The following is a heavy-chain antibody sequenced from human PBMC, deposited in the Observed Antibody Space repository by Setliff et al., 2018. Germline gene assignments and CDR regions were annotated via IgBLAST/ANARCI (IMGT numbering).Heavy chain of an antibody. Sequence: PGGSLRLSCGASGFTFTTYSMNWVRQAPGKGLEWVSSISSSSNYIYYADSVKGRFTISRDNAKNTLYLQMNSLRPEDTAVYYCARGGDYCGGECYIPPPDSYWGQGTLVTVSS. CDR3: ARGGDYCGGECYIPPPDSY. J-gene: IGHJ4*02. V-gene: IGHV3-21*01. CDR2: ISSSSNYI. CDR1: GFTFTTYS. D-gene: IGHD2-21*01.